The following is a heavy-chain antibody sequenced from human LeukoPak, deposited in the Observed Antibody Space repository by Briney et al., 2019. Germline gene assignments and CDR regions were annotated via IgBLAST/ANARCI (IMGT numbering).Heavy chain of an antibody. J-gene: IGHJ4*02. V-gene: IGHV3-15*06. Sequence: GGSLRLSCSASGFTFSTYWMSWVRQAPGKGLEWVGRIYSKTDGGTINYAAPVKGRFTISRDDSKNTLYLQMNSLKTEDTAVYYCALGSANYDSSDFDCWGQGTLVTVSS. CDR1: GFTFSTYW. CDR3: ALGSANYDSSDFDC. CDR2: IYSKTDGGTI. D-gene: IGHD3-22*01.